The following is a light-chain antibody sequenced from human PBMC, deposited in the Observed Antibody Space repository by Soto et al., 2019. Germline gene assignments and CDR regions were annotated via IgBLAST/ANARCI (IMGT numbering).Light chain of an antibody. CDR1: QSVSSN. J-gene: IGKJ4*01. CDR2: GAS. V-gene: IGKV3-15*01. Sequence: EIVMTQSPATLSVSPGERATLSCRASQSVSSNLAWYQQKPGQAPRLLIYGASTRATGIPARFSGSGSGTAFTLNISSLQSADLAVYYCQQYNNWPPLAFGGGTKVEI. CDR3: QQYNNWPPLA.